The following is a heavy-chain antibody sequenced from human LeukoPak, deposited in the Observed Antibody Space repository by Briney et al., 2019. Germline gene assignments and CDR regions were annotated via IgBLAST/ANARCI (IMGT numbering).Heavy chain of an antibody. Sequence: GSLVKVSCKASGGTFSSYAISWVRQAPGQGLEWMGGIIPIFGTANYAQKFQGRVTITADESTSTAYMELSSLRSEDTAVYYCARETRYVDTAMAPGMDVWGKGTTVTVSS. CDR3: ARETRYVDTAMAPGMDV. D-gene: IGHD5-18*01. V-gene: IGHV1-69*01. CDR1: GGTFSSYA. J-gene: IGHJ6*04. CDR2: IIPIFGTA.